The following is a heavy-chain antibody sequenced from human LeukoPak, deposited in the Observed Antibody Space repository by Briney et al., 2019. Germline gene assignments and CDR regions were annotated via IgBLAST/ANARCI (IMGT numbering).Heavy chain of an antibody. V-gene: IGHV3-74*01. Sequence: GGSLRLSCAASGFTFSNYWMHWVRQAPGKGLVWVSRINADGSSTNYADSVRGRFTISRDNAKNTVYLQMNSLRAEDTAVYFCARDIGAPDDYWGQGTLVTVSS. CDR3: ARDIGAPDDY. D-gene: IGHD3-10*01. J-gene: IGHJ4*02. CDR2: INADGSST. CDR1: GFTFSNYW.